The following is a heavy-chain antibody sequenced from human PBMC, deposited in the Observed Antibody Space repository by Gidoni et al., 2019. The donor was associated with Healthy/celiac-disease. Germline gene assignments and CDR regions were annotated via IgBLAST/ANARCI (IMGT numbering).Heavy chain of an antibody. CDR2: ISGSGGST. Sequence: EVQLLESGGGLVQPGGSLRLSCAASGFTFSSYAMGWVRQAPGKGLEWVAAISGSGGSTYYADSVKGRFTISRDNSKNTLYLQMNSLRAEDTAVYYCAKPLSYVWGSYRPPTYWGQGTLVTVSS. CDR3: AKPLSYVWGSYRPPTY. CDR1: GFTFSSYA. J-gene: IGHJ4*02. D-gene: IGHD3-16*02. V-gene: IGHV3-23*01.